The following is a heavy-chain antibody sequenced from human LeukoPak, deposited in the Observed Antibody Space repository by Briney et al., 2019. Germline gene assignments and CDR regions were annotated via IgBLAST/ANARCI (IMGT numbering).Heavy chain of an antibody. V-gene: IGHV6-1*01. CDR1: GDSVSSNSAA. CDR2: TYYRSKWYN. Sequence: SQTLSLTCAISGDSVSSNSAAWNWFRQSPSGGLEWLGRTYYRSKWYNDYALSVKSRITINPDTSKNQFSLQLSSVTPEDTAVYYCARDSDRHDAFDIWGQGTMVTVSS. J-gene: IGHJ3*02. D-gene: IGHD1-14*01. CDR3: ARDSDRHDAFDI.